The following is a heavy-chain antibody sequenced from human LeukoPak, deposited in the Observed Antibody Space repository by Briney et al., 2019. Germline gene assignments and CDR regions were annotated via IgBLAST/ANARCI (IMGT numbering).Heavy chain of an antibody. V-gene: IGHV1-69*05. CDR3: ARERPHYYDSSGSDAFDI. Sequence: SVTVSCTASGGTFSSYAISWVRQAPGQGLEWMGGIIPIFGTANYAQKFQGRVTIATDESTSTAYMELSSLRSEDTAVYYCARERPHYYDSSGSDAFDIWGQGTMVTVSS. CDR2: IIPIFGTA. J-gene: IGHJ3*02. CDR1: GGTFSSYA. D-gene: IGHD3-22*01.